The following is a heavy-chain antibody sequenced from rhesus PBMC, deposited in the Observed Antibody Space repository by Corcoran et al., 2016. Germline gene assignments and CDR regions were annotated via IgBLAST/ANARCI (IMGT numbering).Heavy chain of an antibody. J-gene: IGHJ4*01. CDR2: ISPYNGNK. Sequence: QVQLVQSGAEIKQPGASVKLSCKASGYTFTSYYMHWVRQAPGQGLEWIGLISPYNGNKSYAQNFQGRVTITTDTFTSTGYMELSSLRSEDTAVYYCTRASGWELQRGFDYWGQGVLVTVSS. CDR3: TRASGWELQRGFDY. V-gene: IGHV1-1*01. D-gene: IGHD1-44*02. CDR1: GYTFTSYY.